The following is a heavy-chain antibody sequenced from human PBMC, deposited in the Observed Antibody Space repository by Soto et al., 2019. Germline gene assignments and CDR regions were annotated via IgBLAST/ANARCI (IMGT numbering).Heavy chain of an antibody. J-gene: IGHJ4*02. D-gene: IGHD3-16*01. CDR1: GGSISSGGYY. CDR3: AREAGLRDYVWGSYGPAHAYYFDY. V-gene: IGHV4-31*03. CDR2: IYYSGST. Sequence: PSETLSLTCTVSGGSISSGGYYWSWIRQHPGKGLEWIGYIYYSGSTYYNPSLKSRVTISVDTSKNQFSLKLSSVTAADTAVYYCAREAGLRDYVWGSYGPAHAYYFDYWGQGTLVTVSS.